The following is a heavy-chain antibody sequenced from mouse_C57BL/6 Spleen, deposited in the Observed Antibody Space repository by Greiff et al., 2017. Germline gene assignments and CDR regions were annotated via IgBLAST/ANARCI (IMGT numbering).Heavy chain of an antibody. V-gene: IGHV1-55*01. CDR1: GYTFTSYW. CDR2: IYPGSGST. J-gene: IGHJ3*01. CDR3: ARSSTYYSNYGAY. D-gene: IGHD2-5*01. Sequence: QVQLQQPGAELVKPGASVKMSCKASGYTFTSYWITWVKQRPGQGLEWIGDIYPGSGSTNYNEKFKSKATLTVDTSSSTAYMQLSSLTSEDSAVYYCARSSTYYSNYGAYWGQGTLVTVSA.